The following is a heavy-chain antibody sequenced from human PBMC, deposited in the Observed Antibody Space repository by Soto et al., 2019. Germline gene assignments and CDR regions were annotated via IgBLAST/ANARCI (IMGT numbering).Heavy chain of an antibody. CDR1: GFSFSGYG. J-gene: IGHJ4*02. CDR2: ISGSSGST. Sequence: EVQLLESGGGLVQPGGSLRLSCAASGFSFSGYGMSWVRQAPGTGLEWVSVISGSSGSTYYAASVKGRFTISRDNTQNTLYLQIHSLRAEDTAVYYCVISDLTIIRGEWGQGTLVTVSS. CDR3: VISDLTIIRGE. V-gene: IGHV3-23*01. D-gene: IGHD3-10*01.